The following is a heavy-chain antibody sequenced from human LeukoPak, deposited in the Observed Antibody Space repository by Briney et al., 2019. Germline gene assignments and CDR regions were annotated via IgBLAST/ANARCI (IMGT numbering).Heavy chain of an antibody. V-gene: IGHV1-18*01. CDR1: GYTFTTYG. J-gene: IGHJ4*02. CDR2: ISAYNGNT. CDR3: ARALVDGYKELGY. Sequence: ASVKVSCKASGYTFTTYGITWVRQAPGQGLEWMGWISAYNGNTNYAQKFQGRVTMTTDTSTSTAYMELRSPRSDDTAMYYCARALVDGYKELGYWGQGTLVTVSS. D-gene: IGHD5-24*01.